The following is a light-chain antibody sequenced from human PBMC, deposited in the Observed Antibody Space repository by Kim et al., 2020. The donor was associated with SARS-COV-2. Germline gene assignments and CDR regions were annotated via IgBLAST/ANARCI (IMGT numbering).Light chain of an antibody. CDR2: KTF. J-gene: IGKJ2*01. Sequence: DIQMTQSPSTLSASVGDRVTITCRASQSIRAGQSSNHWLAWYQQKPGKATKLLIYKTFTLESGVSPRFSGSGSGTEFTLTITSLQPEDFATYYCQQYHTYPYTFGQGTKLEIK. V-gene: IGKV1-5*03. CDR1: QSIRAGQSSNHW. CDR3: QQYHTYPYT.